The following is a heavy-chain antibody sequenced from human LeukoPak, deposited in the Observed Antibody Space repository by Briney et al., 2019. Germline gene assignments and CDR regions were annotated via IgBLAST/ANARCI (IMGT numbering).Heavy chain of an antibody. V-gene: IGHV4-34*01. J-gene: IGHJ6*02. CDR1: GGSFSGYY. Sequence: SETLSLTCAVYGGSFSGYYWSWIRQPPGKGLEWIGEINHSGSTNYNPSLKSRVTISVDTSKNQFSLKLSSVTAADTAVYYCARANVVVPAAIAYYYGMDVWGQGTTVTVSS. D-gene: IGHD2-2*02. CDR2: INHSGST. CDR3: ARANVVVPAAIAYYYGMDV.